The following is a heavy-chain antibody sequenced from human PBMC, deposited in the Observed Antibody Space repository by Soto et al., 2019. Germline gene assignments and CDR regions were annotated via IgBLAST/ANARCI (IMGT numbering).Heavy chain of an antibody. J-gene: IGHJ4*02. CDR2: ISAYNGNT. V-gene: IGHV1-18*01. CDR1: GYTFSSYG. CDR3: ARREVGTTLDFDY. D-gene: IGHD1-26*01. Sequence: QVQLVQSGAEEKKPGASVKVSCKASGYTFSSYGISWARQAPGQGLEWMGWISAYNGNTMYAQKVQGRVTMTTDTSTSPAYMERRSLRSDDTAVYYCARREVGTTLDFDYWGQGTLVTVSS.